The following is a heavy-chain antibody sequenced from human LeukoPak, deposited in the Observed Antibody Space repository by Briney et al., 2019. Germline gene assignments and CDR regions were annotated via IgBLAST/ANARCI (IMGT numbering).Heavy chain of an antibody. CDR1: VYTFTEYY. Sequence: ASVKVSCKASVYTFTEYYMHGLRQAPGQGLEWMGWINPNSGGTNYAQKFQGRVTMTRDTSISTAYMELSRLISDDTAVYYCAKEGASGSLGNWGQGTLVTVSS. CDR3: AKEGASGSLGN. V-gene: IGHV1-2*02. J-gene: IGHJ4*02. D-gene: IGHD3-22*01. CDR2: INPNSGGT.